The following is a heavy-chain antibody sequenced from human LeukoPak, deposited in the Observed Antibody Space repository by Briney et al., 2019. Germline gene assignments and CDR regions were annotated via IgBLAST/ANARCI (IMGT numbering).Heavy chain of an antibody. D-gene: IGHD2-2*01. Sequence: SETLSLTCTVSGGSISSYYWSWVRQPPGKGLEWIGDIYNSGSTNYNPSLKSRVTISVDTSKNQFSLKLSSVTAADTALYYCTRQPRYCSSTSCYYYYYMDVWGKGTTVTVSS. J-gene: IGHJ6*03. V-gene: IGHV4-59*01. CDR1: GGSISSYY. CDR3: TRQPRYCSSTSCYYYYYMDV. CDR2: IYNSGST.